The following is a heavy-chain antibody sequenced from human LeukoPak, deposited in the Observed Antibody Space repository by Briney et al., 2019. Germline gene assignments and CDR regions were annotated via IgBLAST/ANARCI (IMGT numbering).Heavy chain of an antibody. CDR2: ISGSGDNT. CDR3: AKDLEMGYCSGGSCYFFDY. D-gene: IGHD2-15*01. J-gene: IGHJ4*02. V-gene: IGHV3-23*01. CDR1: GFTFSSYA. Sequence: GGSLRLSCAASGFTFSSYAMSWVRQAPGKGLEWVSGISGSGDNTFYADSVKGRFTISRDNSKNTVYLQMNSLRAEDTAVYYCAKDLEMGYCSGGSCYFFDYWGQGTLVSVSS.